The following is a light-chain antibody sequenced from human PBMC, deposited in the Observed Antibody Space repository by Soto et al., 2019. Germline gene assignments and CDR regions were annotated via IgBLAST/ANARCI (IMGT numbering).Light chain of an antibody. CDR3: QEYDSSPWT. J-gene: IGKJ1*01. CDR1: QSVSSSF. V-gene: IGKV3-20*01. CDR2: GAS. Sequence: ESVLTQSPGTLSLSPGERATLSCRASQSVSSSFLAWYQLKPGQAPRLLIYGASSRATGMPDRFSGSGSGAHCTLSISRLEPEDFALYYCQEYDSSPWTFGQGTKVEI.